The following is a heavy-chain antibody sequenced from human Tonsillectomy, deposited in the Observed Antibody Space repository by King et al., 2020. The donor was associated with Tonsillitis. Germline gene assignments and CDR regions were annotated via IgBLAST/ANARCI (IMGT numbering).Heavy chain of an antibody. CDR2: ISFDGNTR. CDR1: GFNFSTYG. D-gene: IGHD6-13*01. Sequence: VQLVESGGGVVQPGRSLRLSCATSGFNFSTYGMNWVRQAPGKGPEWVSVISFDGNTRHYADSVKGRFTISKDEPRKKVYLQMNFVRPEDTAVYYCARGCSDWYDGWDSWGQGTLVSVSS. J-gene: IGHJ1*01. V-gene: IGHV3-30*03. CDR3: ARGCSDWYDGWDS.